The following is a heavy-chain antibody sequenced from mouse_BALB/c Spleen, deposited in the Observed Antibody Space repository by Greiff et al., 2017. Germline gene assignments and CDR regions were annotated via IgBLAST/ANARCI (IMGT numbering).Heavy chain of an antibody. D-gene: IGHD2-4*01. CDR1: GYAFTNYL. CDR2: INPGSGGT. Sequence: LQESGAELVRPGTSVKVSCKASGYAFTNYLIEWVKQRPGQGLEWIGVINPGSGGTNYNEKFKGKATLTADKSSSTAYMQLSSLTSDDSAVYFCAREEDYLFAYWGQGTLVTVSA. V-gene: IGHV1-54*01. CDR3: AREEDYLFAY. J-gene: IGHJ3*01.